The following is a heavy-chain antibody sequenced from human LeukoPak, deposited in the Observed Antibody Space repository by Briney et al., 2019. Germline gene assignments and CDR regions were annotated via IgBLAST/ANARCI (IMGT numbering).Heavy chain of an antibody. CDR1: GGSFSGYY. CDR3: ARSSYYDSSGYTLDY. CDR2: INHSGST. Sequence: SETLSLTCGVYGGSFSGYYWSWIRQPPGKGLEWIGEINHSGSTNYNPSLKSRVTISVDKSKNQFSLRLSSVTAADTAVYYCARSSYYDSSGYTLDYWGQGTLVTVSS. V-gene: IGHV4-34*01. J-gene: IGHJ4*02. D-gene: IGHD3-22*01.